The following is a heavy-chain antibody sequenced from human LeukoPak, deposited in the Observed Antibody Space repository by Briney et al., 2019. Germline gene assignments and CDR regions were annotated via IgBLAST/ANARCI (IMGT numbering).Heavy chain of an antibody. J-gene: IGHJ4*02. CDR1: GGSFSGYY. CDR2: INHSGST. D-gene: IGHD4-17*01. V-gene: IGHV4-34*01. Sequence: SETLSLTCAVYGGSFSGYYWSWIRQPPGKGLEWIGEINHSGSTNYNPSLKSRVTISVDTSKNQFSLKLSSVTAADTAVYYCANYGDSSFDYGGQGTLVTVSS. CDR3: ANYGDSSFDY.